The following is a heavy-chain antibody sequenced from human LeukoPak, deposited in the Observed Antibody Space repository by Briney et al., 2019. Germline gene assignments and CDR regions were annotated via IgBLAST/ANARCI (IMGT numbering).Heavy chain of an antibody. D-gene: IGHD6-25*01. CDR2: IYYSGST. J-gene: IGHJ3*02. Sequence: SETLSLTCTVSGGSISSSSYYWGWIRQPPGKGLEWIGSIYYSGSTYYNPSLKSRVTISVDTSKNQFSLKLSSVTAADTAVYYCARDYFSSGAFDIWGQGTMVTVSS. CDR1: GGSISSSSYY. CDR3: ARDYFSSGAFDI. V-gene: IGHV4-39*07.